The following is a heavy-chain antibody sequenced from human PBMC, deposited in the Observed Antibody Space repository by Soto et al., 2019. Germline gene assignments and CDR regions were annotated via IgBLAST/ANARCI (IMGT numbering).Heavy chain of an antibody. J-gene: IGHJ5*02. D-gene: IGHD3-3*01. CDR2: IYWNDDK. Sequence: SGPTLVNPTQTLTLTCTFSGFSLSTSGVGVGWIRQPPGKALEWLALIYWNDDKRYSPSLKSRLTIIKDTSKNQVVLTMTNMDPVDTATYYCAHRRFPYYDFWSGYYTGGWFDPWGQGTLVTVSS. CDR1: GFSLSTSGVG. V-gene: IGHV2-5*01. CDR3: AHRRFPYYDFWSGYYTGGWFDP.